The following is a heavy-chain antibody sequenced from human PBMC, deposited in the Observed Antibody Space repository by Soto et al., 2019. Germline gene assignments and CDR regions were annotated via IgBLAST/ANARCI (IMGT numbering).Heavy chain of an antibody. Sequence: PGGSLRLSCAASGFTFSNYGLRWVRQAPGKGLEWVSAISGSDGNTYYTDSVKGRFAISRDNSKNTLYLQMNNLRAEDTAVYYCAKGSRSTGRTSEYWGQGTLVTVSS. CDR1: GFTFSNYG. CDR3: AKGSRSTGRTSEY. J-gene: IGHJ4*02. V-gene: IGHV3-23*01. D-gene: IGHD3-10*01. CDR2: ISGSDGNT.